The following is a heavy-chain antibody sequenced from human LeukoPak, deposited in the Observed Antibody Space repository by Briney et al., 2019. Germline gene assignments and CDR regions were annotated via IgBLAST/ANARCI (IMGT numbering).Heavy chain of an antibody. Sequence: SVKVSCKASGGTFSSYAISWVRQAPGQELEWMGGIIPIFGTANYAQKFQGRVTITADKSTSTAYMELSSLRSEDTAVYYCAREKDYYGDYAETPIYYFDYWGQGTLVTVSS. V-gene: IGHV1-69*06. CDR3: AREKDYYGDYAETPIYYFDY. D-gene: IGHD4-17*01. J-gene: IGHJ4*02. CDR2: IIPIFGTA. CDR1: GGTFSSYA.